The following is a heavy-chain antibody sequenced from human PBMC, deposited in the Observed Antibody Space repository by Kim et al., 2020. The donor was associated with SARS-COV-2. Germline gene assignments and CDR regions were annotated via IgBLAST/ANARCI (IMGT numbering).Heavy chain of an antibody. D-gene: IGHD1-26*01. V-gene: IGHV3-49*04. CDR1: GFTFGDYA. J-gene: IGHJ4*02. CDR2: IRSKAYGGTT. CDR3: TRSASGSYSDY. Sequence: GGSLRLSCTASGFTFGDYAMSWVRQAPGKGLEWVGFIRSKAYGGTTEYAASVKGRFTISRDDSKSIAYLQMNSLKTEDTAVYYCTRSASGSYSDYWGQGTLVTVSS.